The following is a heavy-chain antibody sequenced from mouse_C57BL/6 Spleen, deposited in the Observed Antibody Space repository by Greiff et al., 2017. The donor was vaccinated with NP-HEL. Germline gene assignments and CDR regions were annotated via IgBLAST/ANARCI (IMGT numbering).Heavy chain of an antibody. CDR2: IYPGDGDT. CDR3: ARLGTTADY. D-gene: IGHD1-2*01. Sequence: VQVVESGPELVKPGASVKISCKASGYAFSSSWMNWVKQRPGKGLEWIGRIYPGDGDTNYNGKFKGKATLTADKSSSTAYMQLSSLTSEDSAVYCCARLGTTADYWGQGTSVTVSS. CDR1: GYAFSSSW. J-gene: IGHJ4*01. V-gene: IGHV1-82*01.